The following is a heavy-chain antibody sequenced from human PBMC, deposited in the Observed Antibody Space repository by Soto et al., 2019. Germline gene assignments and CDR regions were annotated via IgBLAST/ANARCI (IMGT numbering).Heavy chain of an antibody. Sequence: SETLSLTXTVSGGSVSSGSYYWSWIRQPPGKGLEWIGYIYYSGSTNYNPSLKSRVTISVDTSKNQFSLKLSSVTAADTAVYYCARGPSLEMAYYFDCWGQGTLVTVSS. J-gene: IGHJ4*02. V-gene: IGHV4-61*01. CDR1: GGSVSSGSYY. CDR3: ARGPSLEMAYYFDC. CDR2: IYYSGST.